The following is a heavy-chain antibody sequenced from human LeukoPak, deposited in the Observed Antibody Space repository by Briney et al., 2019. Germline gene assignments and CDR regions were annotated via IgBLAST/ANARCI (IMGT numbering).Heavy chain of an antibody. CDR2: IYYSGST. V-gene: IGHV4-59*01. J-gene: IGHJ5*02. CDR1: GGSISSYY. CDR3: AREGVACSSTSCYGGWFDP. Sequence: SETLSLTCTVSGGSISSYYWSWIRQPPGKGLEWIGYIYYSGSTNYNPSLKSRVTISVDTSKNQFSLKLSSVTAADTAVYYCAREGVACSSTSCYGGWFDPWGQGTLVTVSS. D-gene: IGHD2-2*01.